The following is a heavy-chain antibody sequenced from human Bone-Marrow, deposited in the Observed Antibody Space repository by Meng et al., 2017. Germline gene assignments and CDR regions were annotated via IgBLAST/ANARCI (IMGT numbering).Heavy chain of an antibody. CDR2: IKPQSGDT. Sequence: QVQLVRAGVELKKPGASGRVSCKSSGYTFTAYYIPWVRQAPGQGLEWMGHIKPQSGDTLYAQKFQGRVSMTRDTSISTAYVELSGLTSDDTAVYYCARDEDISAAGYLFGDYWGHGTLVTVSS. J-gene: IGHJ4*01. CDR1: GYTFTAYY. D-gene: IGHD6-13*01. CDR3: ARDEDISAAGYLFGDY. V-gene: IGHV1-2*06.